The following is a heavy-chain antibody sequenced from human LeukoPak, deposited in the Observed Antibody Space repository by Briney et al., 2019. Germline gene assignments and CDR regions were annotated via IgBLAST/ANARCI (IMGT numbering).Heavy chain of an antibody. V-gene: IGHV1-2*02. Sequence: ASVKVSCKASGYTFTSYYMHWVRQAPGQGLEWMGWINPNSGGTNYAQKFQGRVTMTRDTSISTAYMELSRLRSDDTAVYYCARDLGGYRSGGSCYSGASFDPWGQGTLVTVSS. D-gene: IGHD2-15*01. CDR1: GYTFTSYY. J-gene: IGHJ5*02. CDR3: ARDLGGYRSGGSCYSGASFDP. CDR2: INPNSGGT.